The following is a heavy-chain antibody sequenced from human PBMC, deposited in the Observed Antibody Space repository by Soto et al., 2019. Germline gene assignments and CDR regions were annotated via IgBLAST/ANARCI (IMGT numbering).Heavy chain of an antibody. CDR2: ISGSGGST. D-gene: IGHD3-9*01. V-gene: IGHV3-23*01. CDR1: GFTFSSYA. Sequence: PGGSLRLSCAASGFTFSSYAMSWVRQAPGKGLEGVAAISGSGGSTYYADSMKGRFTISRDNSKNTLYLQMNGLSAEDTAVYCCANVRTGYMGGGDAFDTWGQGTMVTVSS. CDR3: ANVRTGYMGGGDAFDT. J-gene: IGHJ3*02.